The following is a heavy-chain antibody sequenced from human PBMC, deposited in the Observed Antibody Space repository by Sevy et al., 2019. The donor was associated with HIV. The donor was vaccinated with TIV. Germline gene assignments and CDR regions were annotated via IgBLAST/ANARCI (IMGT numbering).Heavy chain of an antibody. CDR1: GFRFGSFA. D-gene: IGHD6-6*01. Sequence: SLKISCRVSGFRFGSFAMHWVRQVPGKGLQWVSGVDWNNNDVGYAASVRGRFTMSRDNAKNSLYLDMLRLRIEDTAVYYCTKASGTGWNQRSSFLETWGPGTLVTVSS. CDR2: VDWNNNDV. V-gene: IGHV3-9*01. J-gene: IGHJ5*02. CDR3: TKASGTGWNQRSSFLET.